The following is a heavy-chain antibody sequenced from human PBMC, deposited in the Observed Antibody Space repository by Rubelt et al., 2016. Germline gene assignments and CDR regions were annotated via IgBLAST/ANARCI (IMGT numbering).Heavy chain of an antibody. J-gene: IGHJ4*02. Sequence: EVQLVESGGGLVQPGGSLRLSCAASGFTVSSNYMSWVRQAPGKGLEWVSAISGSGGSTYYADSVKGRFTISRDNSKNTLYLQMNSRRAEDTAVYYCAKSAVQVIVVVITSEPMDYWGQGTLVTVSS. CDR3: AKSAVQVIVVVITSEPMDY. CDR2: ISGSGGST. V-gene: IGHV3-23*04. CDR1: GFTVSSNY. D-gene: IGHD3-22*01.